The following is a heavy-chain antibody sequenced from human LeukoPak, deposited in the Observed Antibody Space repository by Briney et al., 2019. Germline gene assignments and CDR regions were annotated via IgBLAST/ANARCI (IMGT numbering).Heavy chain of an antibody. CDR1: GYTFTSYD. D-gene: IGHD1-1*01. Sequence: ASVKVSCKASGYTFTSYDINWVRQATGQGLEWMGWMNPNSGNTGYVQKFQGRVTITRDTSISTAYMELSSLRSEDTAVYYCARGIWNEGNNYFDPWGQGTLVTVSS. V-gene: IGHV1-8*01. J-gene: IGHJ5*02. CDR2: MNPNSGNT. CDR3: ARGIWNEGNNYFDP.